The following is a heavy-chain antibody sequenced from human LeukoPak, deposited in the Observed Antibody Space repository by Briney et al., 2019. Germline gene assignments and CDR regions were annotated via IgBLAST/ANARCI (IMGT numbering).Heavy chain of an antibody. V-gene: IGHV1-8*01. CDR3: ARATMKYYYYYMDV. Sequence: ASVKVSCKASGYTFTSYDINWVRQATGQGLEWMGWMNPNSGNTGYAQKFQGRVTMTRNTSISAAYMELSSLRSEDTAVYYCARATMKYYYYYMDVWGKGTTVTVSS. D-gene: IGHD5-24*01. CDR1: GYTFTSYD. CDR2: MNPNSGNT. J-gene: IGHJ6*03.